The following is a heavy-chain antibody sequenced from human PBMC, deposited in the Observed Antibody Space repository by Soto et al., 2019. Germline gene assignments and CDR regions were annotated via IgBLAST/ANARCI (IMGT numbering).Heavy chain of an antibody. D-gene: IGHD2-2*01. J-gene: IGHJ6*04. Sequence: QVQLVESGGGLVKPGGSLRVSCAASGFTFSDYYMSWIRQAPGKGLEWVSYISSSSSYTNYADSVKGRFTISRDNAKNSLYLQMNSLRAEDTAVYYCARDSGSSTSCYGGGCGTDVWGEGTTVTVSS. V-gene: IGHV3-11*05. CDR2: ISSSSSYT. CDR1: GFTFSDYY. CDR3: ARDSGSSTSCYGGGCGTDV.